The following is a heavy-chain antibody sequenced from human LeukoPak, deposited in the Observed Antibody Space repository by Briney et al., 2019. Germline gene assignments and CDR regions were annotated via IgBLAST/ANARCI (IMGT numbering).Heavy chain of an antibody. J-gene: IGHJ4*02. Sequence: GGSLRLSCAAPGFTFSSYAMSWGRPAPGEGLGWGSVISGSGGSTYSADSVKGRFAISRDNSKNTLYLQMNSLRAEDTAVYYCAKWAAYDSSGYVNYWGQGTLVTVSP. D-gene: IGHD3-22*01. CDR2: ISGSGGST. CDR1: GFTFSSYA. CDR3: AKWAAYDSSGYVNY. V-gene: IGHV3-23*01.